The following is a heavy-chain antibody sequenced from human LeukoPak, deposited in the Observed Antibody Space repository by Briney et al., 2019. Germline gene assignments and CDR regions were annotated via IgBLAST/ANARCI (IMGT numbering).Heavy chain of an antibody. Sequence: PGGSQRLSCAGSGFTFSSYSMNWVRQAPGKGLEWVAHINPDGRDTYYVDSVKGRFTISRDNAQNSMYLQMNSLRVEDTAVYYCTSWGDTTAEYFQRWGQGTLDTVSS. CDR2: INPDGRDT. D-gene: IGHD2-21*02. J-gene: IGHJ1*01. V-gene: IGHV3-7*01. CDR1: GFTFSSYS. CDR3: TSWGDTTAEYFQR.